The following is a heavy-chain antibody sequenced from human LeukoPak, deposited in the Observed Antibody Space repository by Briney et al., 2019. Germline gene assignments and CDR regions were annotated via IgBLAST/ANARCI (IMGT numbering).Heavy chain of an antibody. V-gene: IGHV3-23*01. CDR2: ISGSGGST. J-gene: IGHJ6*02. D-gene: IGHD5-18*01. Sequence: GGSLTLSCAASGFTFSSYAMSWVRQAPGKGLEWVSAISGSGGSTYYADSVKGRFTISRDNSKNTLYLQMNSLRAEDTAVYYCAKERGYSYGYRYYYYYGMDVWGQGTTVTVSS. CDR1: GFTFSSYA. CDR3: AKERGYSYGYRYYYYYGMDV.